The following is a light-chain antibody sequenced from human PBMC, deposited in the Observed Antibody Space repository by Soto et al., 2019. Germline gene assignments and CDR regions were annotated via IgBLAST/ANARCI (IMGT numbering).Light chain of an antibody. J-gene: IGKJ1*01. Sequence: EIVLTQYTGTLSLAPGERANFSCRSSQSVSNNFLAWYQQKPGQAPRLLISDASSRATGIPERFSGSGSGTDFTLTISSLEPEDFAVYYCQQYATSFRTFGQGTKV. CDR1: QSVSNNF. CDR3: QQYATSFRT. V-gene: IGKV3-20*01. CDR2: DAS.